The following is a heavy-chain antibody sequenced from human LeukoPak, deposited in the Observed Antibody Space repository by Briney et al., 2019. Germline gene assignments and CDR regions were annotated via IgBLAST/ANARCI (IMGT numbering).Heavy chain of an antibody. V-gene: IGHV4-4*07. CDR1: GGSIINYY. Sequence: KPSETLSLTSTVSGGSIINYYWNWLRQPAGRVLEWTGRIYTSGSTNYNPSLKSRVTLSVDTSKNQFSLKLRYVTAPDTDMYYCARGAMRVRAHLYFYSMYVWGKGTTVTVSS. CDR3: ARGAMRVRAHLYFYSMYV. CDR2: IYTSGST. J-gene: IGHJ6*03. D-gene: IGHD2-2*01.